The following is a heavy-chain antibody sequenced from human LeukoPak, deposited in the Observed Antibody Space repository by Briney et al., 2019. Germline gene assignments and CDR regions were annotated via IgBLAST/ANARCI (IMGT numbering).Heavy chain of an antibody. J-gene: IGHJ4*02. Sequence: GGSLSLSCSASGFTFSSYAMHWVRQAPGKGLEYVSAISSNGGSTYYADSVKGRFTISRDNSKNTLYLQMSSLRAEDTAVYYCVKEYYYDSSGYHDGNSGDYWGQGTLVTVSS. CDR2: ISSNGGST. V-gene: IGHV3-64D*09. CDR3: VKEYYYDSSGYHDGNSGDY. D-gene: IGHD3-22*01. CDR1: GFTFSSYA.